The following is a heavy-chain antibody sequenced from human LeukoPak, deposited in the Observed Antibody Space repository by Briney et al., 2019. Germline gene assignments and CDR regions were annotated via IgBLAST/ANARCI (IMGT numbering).Heavy chain of an antibody. J-gene: IGHJ4*02. V-gene: IGHV3-53*01. CDR3: AAQGVFSHGGY. D-gene: IGHD3-16*01. CDR2: IYSGGST. Sequence: GGSLRFSCAASGFTVSTNYMSWVRHAPEKGLEWVSVIYSGGSTYYTDSVKGRFTISRDTSKNTLYLQMNSLRAEDTAVYYCAAQGVFSHGGYWGQGTLVTVSS. CDR1: GFTVSTNY.